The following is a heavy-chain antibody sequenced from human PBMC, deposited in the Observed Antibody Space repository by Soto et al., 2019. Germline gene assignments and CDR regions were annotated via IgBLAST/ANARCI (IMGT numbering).Heavy chain of an antibody. CDR1: RGTLSSYA. CDR2: IIPIFGTA. D-gene: IGHD6-19*01. CDR3: ARDIGIAVAGRWDYYYYYGMDV. V-gene: IGHV1-69*13. J-gene: IGHJ6*02. Sequence: SVEVSCKASRGTLSSYAISWVRQAPGQGLEWMGGIIPIFGTANYAQKFQGRVTITADESTSTAYMELSSLRSEDTAVYYCARDIGIAVAGRWDYYYYYGMDVWGQGTTVTVSS.